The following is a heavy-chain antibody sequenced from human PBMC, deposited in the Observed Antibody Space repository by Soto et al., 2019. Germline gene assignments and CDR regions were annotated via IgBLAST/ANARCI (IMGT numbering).Heavy chain of an antibody. J-gene: IGHJ4*02. Sequence: EVQLVESGGGLVQPGGSLRLSCAASGFTFSSYWMSWVRQAPGKGLEWVANIKQDGSEKYYVDSVKGRFTISRDNAKNSLYLQMNSLRAEDTAVYYCARDISSTDVDTAMVTPYYFDYWGQGTLVTVSS. V-gene: IGHV3-7*05. CDR2: IKQDGSEK. CDR3: ARDISSTDVDTAMVTPYYFDY. D-gene: IGHD5-18*01. CDR1: GFTFSSYW.